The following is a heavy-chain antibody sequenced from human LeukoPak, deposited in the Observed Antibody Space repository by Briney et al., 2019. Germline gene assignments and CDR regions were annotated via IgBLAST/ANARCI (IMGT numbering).Heavy chain of an antibody. CDR1: GFTFSSYG. Sequence: GRFLRLSCAASGFTFSSYGMHWVRQAPGKGLEWVAVIWFDGSDKFYKDSVRGRFTISRDDSKNTLYLQMHSLRVEDTAVYYCTRDSGEYRSEQYFDLWGRGTLVTVSS. V-gene: IGHV3-33*01. J-gene: IGHJ2*01. CDR2: IWFDGSDK. D-gene: IGHD6-19*01. CDR3: TRDSGEYRSEQYFDL.